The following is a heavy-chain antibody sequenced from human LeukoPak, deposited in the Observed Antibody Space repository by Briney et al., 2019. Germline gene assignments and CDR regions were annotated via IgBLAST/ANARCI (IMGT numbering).Heavy chain of an antibody. J-gene: IGHJ6*02. CDR3: AKVEVPSTGTTWAAFYYYYGMDV. CDR2: ISYDGSNR. V-gene: IGHV3-30*18. D-gene: IGHD1-1*01. Sequence: GRSLRLSCAASGFTFSSYGMHWVRQAPGKGLEWVAVISYDGSNRYYADSVKGRFTISRDNSKNTLYLQMNSLRAEDTAVYYCAKVEVPSTGTTWAAFYYYYGMDVWGQGTTVTVSS. CDR1: GFTFSSYG.